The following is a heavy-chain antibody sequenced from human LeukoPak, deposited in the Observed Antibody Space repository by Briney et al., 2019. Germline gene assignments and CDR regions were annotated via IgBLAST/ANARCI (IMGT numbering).Heavy chain of an antibody. D-gene: IGHD3-22*01. V-gene: IGHV3-15*01. CDR1: GFTFSNAW. Sequence: GGSLRLSCAASGFTFSNAWMSWVRQPPGKGLEWVGRIKSKTDGGTTDYAAPVKGRFTISRDDSKNTLYLQMNSLKTEDTAVYYCTTVYDSSGYLYYFDYWGQGTLVTVSS. CDR2: IKSKTDGGTT. J-gene: IGHJ4*02. CDR3: TTVYDSSGYLYYFDY.